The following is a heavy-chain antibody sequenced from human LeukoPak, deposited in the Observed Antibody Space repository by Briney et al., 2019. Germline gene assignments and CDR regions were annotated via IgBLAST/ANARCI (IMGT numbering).Heavy chain of an antibody. D-gene: IGHD6-13*01. J-gene: IGHJ4*02. Sequence: SETLSLTCTVSGYSISSGYYWGWIRPPPGKGLEWIGSIYHSGSTYYNPSLKSRVTISVDTSKNQFSLKLSSVTAADTAVYYCARHRQQLVDYWGQGTLVTVSS. CDR2: IYHSGST. CDR3: ARHRQQLVDY. CDR1: GYSISSGYY. V-gene: IGHV4-38-2*02.